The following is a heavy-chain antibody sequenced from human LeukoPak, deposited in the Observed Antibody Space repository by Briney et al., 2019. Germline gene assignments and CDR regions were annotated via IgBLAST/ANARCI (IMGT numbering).Heavy chain of an antibody. Sequence: GGSLRLSCAASGFTFSIYVMSWVRQAPGKGLEWGSDLSGSGTRKHYTDSVKRRFPIPRDKHKNTLYLQMNSLRAGDTAVYYCAKDMGNCYFVCWGQAALVTDCS. V-gene: IGHV3-23*01. CDR3: AKDMGNCYFVC. CDR1: GFTFSIYV. J-gene: IGHJ4*02. D-gene: IGHD1-1*01. CDR2: LSGSGTRK.